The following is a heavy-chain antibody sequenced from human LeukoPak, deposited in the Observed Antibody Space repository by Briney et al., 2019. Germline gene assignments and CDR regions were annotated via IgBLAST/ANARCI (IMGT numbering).Heavy chain of an antibody. CDR1: GYSISSGFL. Sequence: SETLSLTCAVSGYSISSGFLWGWIRQPPGKGLEWIGYIYYSGSTYYNPSLKSRVTISVDTSKNQFSLKLSSVTAADTAVYYCARDRYCSSTSCYDYYYYGMDVWGKGTTVTVSS. D-gene: IGHD2-2*01. J-gene: IGHJ6*04. CDR2: IYYSGST. V-gene: IGHV4-28*03. CDR3: ARDRYCSSTSCYDYYYYGMDV.